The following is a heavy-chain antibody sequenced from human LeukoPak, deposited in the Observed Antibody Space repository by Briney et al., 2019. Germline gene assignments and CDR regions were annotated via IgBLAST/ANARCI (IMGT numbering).Heavy chain of an antibody. D-gene: IGHD6-13*01. CDR1: GYSFTSYW. CDR3: ASGTLQLAYDY. Sequence: GESLKISCKGSGYSFTSYWIGWVRQATGQGLEWMGWMNPNSGNTSYAQKFQGRVTMTRNTSISTAYMELSSLRSEDTAVYYCASGTLQLAYDYWGQGTLVTVSS. J-gene: IGHJ4*02. V-gene: IGHV1-8*02. CDR2: MNPNSGNT.